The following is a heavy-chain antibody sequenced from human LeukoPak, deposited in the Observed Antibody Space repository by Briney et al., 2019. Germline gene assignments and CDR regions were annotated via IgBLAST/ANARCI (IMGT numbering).Heavy chain of an antibody. Sequence: PGGSLRLSCAASGFAVSTKYMTWVRQAPGKGLEWVGRIKSRGDGETTDYIAPVKGRFTMSRDDSKATLYLQMNFLVVEDTAVYFCTTDLGLTMIRGVIVNWGQGALVTVSS. D-gene: IGHD3-10*01. CDR1: GFAVSTKY. V-gene: IGHV3-15*01. CDR3: TTDLGLTMIRGVIVN. CDR2: IKSRGDGETT. J-gene: IGHJ4*02.